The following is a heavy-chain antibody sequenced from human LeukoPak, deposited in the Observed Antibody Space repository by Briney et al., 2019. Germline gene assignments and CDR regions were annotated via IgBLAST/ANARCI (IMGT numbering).Heavy chain of an antibody. D-gene: IGHD4-17*01. Sequence: ASVKVSCKASGYTFINYDFSWVRQAPGQGLEWMGWINPNSGGTNYAQKFQGRVTMTRDTSISTAYMELSRLRSDDTAVYYCARKYGDYDAFDIWGQGTMVTVSS. CDR3: ARKYGDYDAFDI. CDR1: GYTFINYD. CDR2: INPNSGGT. J-gene: IGHJ3*02. V-gene: IGHV1-2*02.